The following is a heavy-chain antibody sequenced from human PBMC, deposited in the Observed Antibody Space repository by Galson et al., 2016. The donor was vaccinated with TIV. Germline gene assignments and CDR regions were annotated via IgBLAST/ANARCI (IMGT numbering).Heavy chain of an antibody. CDR1: GYRFTNYW. CDR2: IDPSDSYT. J-gene: IGHJ5*02. V-gene: IGHV5-10-1*01. Sequence: QSGAEVKKPGESLRISCKGSGYRFTNYWINWVRQMPGKGLEWMGRIDPSDSYTNYSPSFQGHVTISADKSISTAFLQWGSLRAPDSAIYYCARGVSAGSGWLDPWGQGTLVTVSS. D-gene: IGHD2-8*01. CDR3: ARGVSAGSGWLDP.